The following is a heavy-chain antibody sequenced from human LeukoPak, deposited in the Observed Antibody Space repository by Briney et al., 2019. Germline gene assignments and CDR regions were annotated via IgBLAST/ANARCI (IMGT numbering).Heavy chain of an antibody. CDR3: AKDRITPYDFWSGYYPD. J-gene: IGHJ4*02. Sequence: PGGSLRLSRAASGFIVSSKYMSWVRQAPGKGLEWVSVIYSGGSTYYAASVEGRFTISRDNSKNTLYLQMNSLRAEDTAVYYCAKDRITPYDFWSGYYPDWGQGTLVTVSS. CDR2: IYSGGST. CDR1: GFIVSSKY. V-gene: IGHV3-53*05. D-gene: IGHD3-3*01.